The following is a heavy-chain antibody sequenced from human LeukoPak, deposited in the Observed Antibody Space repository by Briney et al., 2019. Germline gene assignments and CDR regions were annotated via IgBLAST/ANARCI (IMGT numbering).Heavy chain of an antibody. CDR1: GGTFSSYA. D-gene: IGHD2-15*01. CDR3: ARDRVGYNYYYGMDV. V-gene: IGHV1-18*01. CDR2: ISAYNGNT. Sequence: ASVKVSCKASGGTFSSYAISWVRQAPGQGLEWMGWISAYNGNTNYAQKFQGRVTITRDTSASTAYMELSSLRSEDTAVYYCARDRVGYNYYYGMDVWGQGTTVTVSS. J-gene: IGHJ6*02.